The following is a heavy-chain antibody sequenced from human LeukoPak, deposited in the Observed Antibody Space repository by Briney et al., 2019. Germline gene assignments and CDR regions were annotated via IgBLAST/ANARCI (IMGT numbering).Heavy chain of an antibody. V-gene: IGHV4-39*01. D-gene: IGHD5-12*01. J-gene: IGHJ4*02. CDR3: ARFHIVAKRNFDY. Sequence: PSETLSLTCTVSGGSISSSSYYWGWIRQPPGKGLEWIGSIYYSGSTYYNPSLKSRVTISVDTSKNQFSLKLSSVTAADTAVYYCARFHIVAKRNFDYWGQGTLVTVSS. CDR2: IYYSGST. CDR1: GGSISSSSYY.